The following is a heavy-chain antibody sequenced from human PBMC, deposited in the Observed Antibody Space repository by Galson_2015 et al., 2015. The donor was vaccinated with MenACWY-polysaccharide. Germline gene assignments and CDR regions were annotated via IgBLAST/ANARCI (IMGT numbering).Heavy chain of an antibody. D-gene: IGHD3-10*01. CDR2: LNPSGANT. CDR1: GFTFTSYY. CDR3: VKSGLGTLGYSMVRGTDY. V-gene: IGHV3-23*01. Sequence: SLKLSCEASGFTFTSYYMHWVRQAPGKGLEWIAILNPSGANTYYADTVKGRFTISRDNSRNMLYLQMNSLRSEDTAVYHCVKSGLGTLGYSMVRGTDYWGRGTLVTVSS. J-gene: IGHJ4*02.